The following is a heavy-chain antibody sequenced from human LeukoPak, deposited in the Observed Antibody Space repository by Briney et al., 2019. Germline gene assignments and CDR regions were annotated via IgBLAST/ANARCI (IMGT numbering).Heavy chain of an antibody. CDR3: ARGPYYYYYYYGMDV. CDR2: MKGGGET. CDR1: GFSFSSYA. V-gene: IGHV3-23*01. Sequence: GGSLRLSCAASGFSFSSYAMSWVRQAPARGLEWVSSMKGGGETFYADSVKGRFTLSRDNSKNTLYLQMNSLRAEDTAVYYCARGPYYYYYYYGMDVWGQGTTVTVSS. D-gene: IGHD1-26*01. J-gene: IGHJ6*02.